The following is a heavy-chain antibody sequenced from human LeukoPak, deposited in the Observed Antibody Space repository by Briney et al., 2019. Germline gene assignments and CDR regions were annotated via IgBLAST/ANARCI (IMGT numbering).Heavy chain of an antibody. CDR2: ISSDGTNK. D-gene: IGHD3-3*01. CDR1: RFIFRNYG. V-gene: IGHV3-30*04. J-gene: IGHJ6*04. CDR3: ACGTLRFLEPVGAVDV. Sequence: GGSLRLSCAASRFIFRNYGMHWVRQAPGKGLEWLAFISSDGTNKDYADSVKGRFSISRDNSKNTVYLQMNRLRSDDTAVYYCACGTLRFLEPVGAVDVWGKGTTVTVSS.